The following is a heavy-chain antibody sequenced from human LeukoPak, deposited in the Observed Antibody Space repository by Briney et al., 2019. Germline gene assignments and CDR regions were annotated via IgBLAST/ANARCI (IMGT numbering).Heavy chain of an antibody. D-gene: IGHD2-2*01. Sequence: ASVTVSCKGSGYTFTGYYIHWMRQAPGQGLEWMGWINCNSGGTNYAQKFQGRVTMTRDTSISTAYMELNRLRSDDTAVYYCAIVIVPADWGQGTLVTVSS. J-gene: IGHJ4*02. V-gene: IGHV1-2*02. CDR1: GYTFTGYY. CDR2: INCNSGGT. CDR3: AIVIVPAD.